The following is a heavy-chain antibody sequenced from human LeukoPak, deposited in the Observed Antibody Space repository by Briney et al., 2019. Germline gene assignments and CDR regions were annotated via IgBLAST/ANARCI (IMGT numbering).Heavy chain of an antibody. CDR2: IRYDGSNK. D-gene: IGHD6-19*01. CDR3: ARRGYSSGWNRFDY. J-gene: IGHJ4*02. CDR1: GFTFSRYG. Sequence: GGSLRLSCAASGFTFSRYGMHWVRQAPGKGLEWVAFIRYDGSNKYYADSVKGRFTISRDNAKNSLYLQMNSLRAEDTAVYYCARRGYSSGWNRFDYWGQGTLVTVSS. V-gene: IGHV3-30*02.